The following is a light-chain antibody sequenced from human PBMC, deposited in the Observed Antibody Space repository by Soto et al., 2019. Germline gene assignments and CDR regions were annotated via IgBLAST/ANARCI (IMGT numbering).Light chain of an antibody. Sequence: DIQMTQSPSTLSASVGDRVTITCRASQSISSWLAWYQQKPGKAPKLLIYDASSLESGVPSRFSCSGSGTEFTLTISSLQPDDFATDYGQQYNSYSRTFGQGTKVEIK. V-gene: IGKV1-5*01. CDR2: DAS. CDR3: QQYNSYSRT. J-gene: IGKJ1*01. CDR1: QSISSW.